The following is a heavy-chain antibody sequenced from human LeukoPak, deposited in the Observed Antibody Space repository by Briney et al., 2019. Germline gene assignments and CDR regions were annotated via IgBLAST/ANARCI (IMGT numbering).Heavy chain of an antibody. CDR3: ARETYAVRGVDY. V-gene: IGHV3-30-3*01. D-gene: IGHD3-10*01. CDR1: GFTFSSYA. Sequence: GALRLSCAASGFTFSSYAMHWVRQAPGKGLEWVAVISYDGSNKYYADSVKGRFTISRDNSKNTLYLQMNSLRAEDTAVYYCARETYAVRGVDYWGQGTLVTVSS. CDR2: ISYDGSNK. J-gene: IGHJ4*02.